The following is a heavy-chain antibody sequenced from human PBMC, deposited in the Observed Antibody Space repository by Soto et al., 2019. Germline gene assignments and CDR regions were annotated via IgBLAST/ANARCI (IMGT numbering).Heavy chain of an antibody. D-gene: IGHD6-13*01. V-gene: IGHV3-30-3*01. CDR1: GFTVSSFA. CDR2: ISCDGNDE. Sequence: GGSLRLSCAASGFTVSSFAMHWARQAPGKGLKRVTLISCDGNDEYYADSEKGRFPIPREHYQNTRHLRIDSLRAEDTAVYYYARDGDSSSLDVWRQGTTDTVSS. J-gene: IGHJ6*02. CDR3: ARDGDSSSLDV.